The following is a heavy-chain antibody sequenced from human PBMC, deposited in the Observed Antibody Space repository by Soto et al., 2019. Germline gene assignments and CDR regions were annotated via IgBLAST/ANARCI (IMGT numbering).Heavy chain of an antibody. V-gene: IGHV1-2*02. CDR3: AKGGAIVASGTRVYLYNAMDV. CDR1: GYTFTGYY. J-gene: IGHJ6*02. CDR2: INPNSGDT. D-gene: IGHD5-12*01. Sequence: ASVKVSCKASGYTFTGYYVHWVRQAPGQGLEWMGWINPNSGDTYLAQRFQGRVTMSRDTSIGTAYMELRGLTSDDTAEYYCAKGGAIVASGTRVYLYNAMDVWGQGTTVTVSS.